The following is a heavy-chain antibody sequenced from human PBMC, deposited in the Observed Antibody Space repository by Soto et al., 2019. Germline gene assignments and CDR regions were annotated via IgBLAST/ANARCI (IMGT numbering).Heavy chain of an antibody. CDR2: ISYSGST. Sequence: SETLSLTCTVSGGSISSGGYYWSWIRQHPGKGLEWIGYISYSGSTYYNPSLKSRVTISVDTSKNQFSLKLSSVTAADTAVYYCARLRLELRRGYYYYYGMDVWGQGTTVTVSS. D-gene: IGHD1-7*01. J-gene: IGHJ6*02. CDR3: ARLRLELRRGYYYYYGMDV. V-gene: IGHV4-31*03. CDR1: GGSISSGGYY.